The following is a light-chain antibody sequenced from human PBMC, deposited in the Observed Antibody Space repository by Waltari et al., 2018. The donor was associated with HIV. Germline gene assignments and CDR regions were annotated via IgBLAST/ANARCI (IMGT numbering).Light chain of an antibody. CDR2: DDS. V-gene: IGLV3-21*02. CDR3: QVWDSSSDHPV. CDR1: NIGSRS. Sequence: SYLLTQPPSVSVAPGQTASLPRGGHNIGSRSVHWYQQKPGQAPVLVVYDDSDRPSGIPERCSGSNSGSTATLTISRVEAGDEADYYCQVWDSSSDHPVFGGGTKLTVL. J-gene: IGLJ3*02.